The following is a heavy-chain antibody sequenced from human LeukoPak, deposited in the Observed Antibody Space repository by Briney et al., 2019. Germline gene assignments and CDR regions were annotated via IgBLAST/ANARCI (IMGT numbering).Heavy chain of an antibody. Sequence: GGSLRLSCRDSGFTFSKSWMTWVRQAPGKGLEWVANIKQDGTEKSYVDSVKGRFTISRDNAKNSLYLQMNTLRVEDTAVYYCAKLAKYFYGSETYYFFEHWGQGTPVTASS. J-gene: IGHJ4*02. D-gene: IGHD3-10*01. CDR3: AKLAKYFYGSETYYFFEH. CDR2: IKQDGTEK. CDR1: GFTFSKSW. V-gene: IGHV3-7*01.